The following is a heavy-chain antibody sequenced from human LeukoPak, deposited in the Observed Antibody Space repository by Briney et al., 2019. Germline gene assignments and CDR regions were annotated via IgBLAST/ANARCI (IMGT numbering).Heavy chain of an antibody. J-gene: IGHJ5*02. CDR2: IDYTGAT. D-gene: IGHD2-15*01. CDR3: SRRGGEYCSGGACYGWFDP. Sequence: SETLSLTCTVSGGSISGADHYWSWFRQPPGKGLEWIGYIDYTGATYYNLSLKSRVTISVDTSKNQFSLRLRYVTAADTAVYYCSRRGGEYCSGGACYGWFDPWGQGTLVTVSS. V-gene: IGHV4-30-4*01. CDR1: GGSISGADHY.